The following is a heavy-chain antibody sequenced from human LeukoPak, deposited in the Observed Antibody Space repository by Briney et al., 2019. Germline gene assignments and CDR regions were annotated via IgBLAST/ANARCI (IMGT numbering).Heavy chain of an antibody. CDR1: GGSISSYY. Sequence: PSETLSLTCTVSGGSISSYYWSWIRHPPAKGLERVGYISYSGSTNYNTSLKSRVTISVDTSKNQFSLKLSSVTAADTAVYYCARDRSRGSSWYPDSYYYYSMDVWGKGTTVTVSS. J-gene: IGHJ6*04. CDR3: ARDRSRGSSWYPDSYYYYSMDV. V-gene: IGHV4-59*01. CDR2: ISYSGST. D-gene: IGHD6-13*01.